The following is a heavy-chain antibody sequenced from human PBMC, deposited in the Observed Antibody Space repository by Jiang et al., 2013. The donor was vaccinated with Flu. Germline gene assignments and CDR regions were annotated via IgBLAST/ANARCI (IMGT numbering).Heavy chain of an antibody. D-gene: IGHD5-18*01. J-gene: IGHJ3*02. V-gene: IGHV1-69*01. CDR1: GGTFSSYA. Sequence: SSVKVSCKASGGTFSSYAISWVRQAPGQGLEWMGGIIPIFGTANYAQKFQGRVTITADESTSTAYMELSSLRSEDTAVYYCARVGYSYGLGDAFDIWGQGTMVTVSS. CDR3: ARVGYSYGLGDAFDI. CDR2: IIPIFGTA.